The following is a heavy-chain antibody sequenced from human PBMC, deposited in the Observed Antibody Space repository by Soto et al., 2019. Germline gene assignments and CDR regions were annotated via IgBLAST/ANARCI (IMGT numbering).Heavy chain of an antibody. V-gene: IGHV1-69*12. CDR2: IIPIYWTT. CDR1: GGTFRDHA. D-gene: IGHD2-2*01. Sequence: QVQLVQSGAEAKKPGSAVTVSCKASGGTFRDHAISWGRQAPGQGLEWMGGIIPIYWTTNYAQRFEVRRTITADESTGTDYMELSRLRSEDTALYYCAKIWSTPGRDCIRISCSYYYSYGMDVWGQGTMVTVSS. CDR3: AKIWSTPGRDCIRISCSYYYSYGMDV. J-gene: IGHJ6*02.